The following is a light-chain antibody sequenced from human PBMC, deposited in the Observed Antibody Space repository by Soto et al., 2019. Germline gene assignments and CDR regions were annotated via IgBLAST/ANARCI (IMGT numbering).Light chain of an antibody. CDR3: QQYYSYPRVT. Sequence: AIRMTQSPSSFSASTGDRVTITCRASQGISSYLAWYQQKPGKAPKLLIYPASTLQSGVPSRFSGSGSGTDFTLTISCLQSEDFATYYCQQYYSYPRVTFGPGTKVDIK. CDR1: QGISSY. V-gene: IGKV1-8*01. J-gene: IGKJ3*01. CDR2: PAS.